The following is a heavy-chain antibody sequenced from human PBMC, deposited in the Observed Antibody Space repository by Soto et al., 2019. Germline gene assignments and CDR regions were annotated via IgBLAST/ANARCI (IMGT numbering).Heavy chain of an antibody. Sequence: QIQLVQSGAEVKKPGASVKVSCRASGYSFANNGITWVRQAPGQGLEWMGWISGYNGNTKYAQSVQDRVTMTTDTSTSTAYMELRRLRSDDTAVYYCAKSNGSGRADFWGQGTLVTVSS. CDR2: ISGYNGNT. CDR3: AKSNGSGRADF. V-gene: IGHV1-18*01. D-gene: IGHD3-10*01. CDR1: GYSFANNG. J-gene: IGHJ4*02.